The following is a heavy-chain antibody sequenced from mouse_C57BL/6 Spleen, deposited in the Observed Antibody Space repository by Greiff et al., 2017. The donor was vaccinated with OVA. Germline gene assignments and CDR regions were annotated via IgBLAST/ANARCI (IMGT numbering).Heavy chain of an antibody. V-gene: IGHV1-18*01. Sequence: EVQLQQSGPELVKPGASVKIPCKASGYTFTDYNMDWVKQSHGKSLEWIGDINPNNGGTIYNQKFKGKATLTVDKSYSTAYMELRSLTSEDTAVYYCARREYYYGSSYAAWFAYWGQGTLVTVSA. CDR2: INPNNGGT. CDR3: ARREYYYGSSYAAWFAY. J-gene: IGHJ3*01. D-gene: IGHD1-1*01. CDR1: GYTFTDYN.